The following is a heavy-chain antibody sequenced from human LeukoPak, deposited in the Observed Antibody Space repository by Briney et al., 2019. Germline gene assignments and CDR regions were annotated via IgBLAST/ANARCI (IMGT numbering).Heavy chain of an antibody. J-gene: IGHJ5*02. V-gene: IGHV1-18*01. CDR2: ISAYNGNT. Sequence: ASVKVSCKASGYTFTNYGISWVRQAPGQGLEWMGWISAYNGNTKYAQEFQGSVTMTTDTSTSTAYMELRSLSSDDTAVYHCARDNHRSSWSWFDPWGQGTLVTVSS. D-gene: IGHD6-13*01. CDR3: ARDNHRSSWSWFDP. CDR1: GYTFTNYG.